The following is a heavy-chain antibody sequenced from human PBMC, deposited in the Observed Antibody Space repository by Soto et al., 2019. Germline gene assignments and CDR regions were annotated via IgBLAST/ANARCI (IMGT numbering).Heavy chain of an antibody. Sequence: QVHLEESGGRVVQPGTSLRLSCAASGFTFSDYAMHWIRQPPGKGLEWVAIISYEGSEKYYSDSVKGRFTISRDNSKNTVYLQMNSVRGDDTAVYDCARTYYDFWSGFSDWGQGALVTVSS. D-gene: IGHD3-3*01. J-gene: IGHJ4*02. CDR3: ARTYYDFWSGFSD. CDR1: GFTFSDYA. V-gene: IGHV3-30*03. CDR2: ISYEGSEK.